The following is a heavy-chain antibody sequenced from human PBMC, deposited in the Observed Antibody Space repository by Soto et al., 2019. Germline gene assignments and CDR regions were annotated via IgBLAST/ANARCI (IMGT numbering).Heavy chain of an antibody. J-gene: IGHJ4*02. CDR3: ALECSSAHVNSYDF. D-gene: IGHD2-8*01. CDR1: GGSISLERFY. CDR2: VSPTGAT. Sequence: QVQLQESGPGLVKPSETLSLTCTVSGGSISLERFYWTWIRQPPGKGLEWIGYVSPTGATNYHPYLQSRVDSSVDTSRNQVSLKLRSLTAADTAVYFCALECSSAHVNSYDFWGQGTLVSVSA. V-gene: IGHV4-61*01.